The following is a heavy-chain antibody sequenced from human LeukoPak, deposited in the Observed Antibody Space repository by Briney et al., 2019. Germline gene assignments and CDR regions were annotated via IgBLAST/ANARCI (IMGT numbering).Heavy chain of an antibody. Sequence: GESLKISCKGSGYSFTSHWIGWVRQMPGRGLEWMGIIYPGDSDTTYSPSFQGQVTISADKSINTVYLQWSSLKASDTAMYYCSRPIAGYSLDYWGQGTLVTVSS. V-gene: IGHV5-51*01. CDR3: SRPIAGYSLDY. J-gene: IGHJ4*02. CDR2: IYPGDSDT. D-gene: IGHD5-24*01. CDR1: GYSFTSHW.